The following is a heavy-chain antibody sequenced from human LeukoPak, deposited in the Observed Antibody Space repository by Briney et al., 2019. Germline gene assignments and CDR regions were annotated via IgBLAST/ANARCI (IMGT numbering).Heavy chain of an antibody. CDR3: ARTTSLTASGYDY. CDR2: MNPYSGDR. CDR1: GYTFTCYH. V-gene: IGHV1-8*03. J-gene: IGHJ4*02. Sequence: ASVKVSCKTSGYTFTCYHINWVRQATGQGLEWMGWMNPYSGDRGYAQKFQGRVSITSDTSISTAYLELSSLRSDDTAVYFCARTTSLTASGYDYWGQGTLVTVSS. D-gene: IGHD4-17*01.